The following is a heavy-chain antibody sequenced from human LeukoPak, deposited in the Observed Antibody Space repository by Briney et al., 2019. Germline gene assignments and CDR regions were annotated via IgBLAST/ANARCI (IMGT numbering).Heavy chain of an antibody. CDR1: GGSVSNSNYY. Sequence: SHTLSLTCKVAGGSVSNSNYYWGWLRRPPGKELEWLASIDYGGTTYYNPSRKGRVTISVDTSKNQFSLRLSSVTAADTAVYLCARYVVYGSGKYYFDYWGQGSLVTVSS. D-gene: IGHD3-10*01. V-gene: IGHV4-39*01. CDR3: ARYVVYGSGKYYFDY. J-gene: IGHJ4*02. CDR2: IDYGGTT.